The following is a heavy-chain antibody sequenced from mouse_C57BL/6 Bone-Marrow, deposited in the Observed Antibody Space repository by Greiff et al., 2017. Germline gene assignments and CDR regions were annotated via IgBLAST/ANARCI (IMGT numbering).Heavy chain of an antibody. D-gene: IGHD4-1*01. CDR3: ARDGTDYYAMDD. Sequence: EVMLVESGGGLVQSGRSLRLSCATSGFTFSDFYMEWVRQAPGKGLEWIAASRNKANDYTTEYSASVKGRFIVSRDTSQSILYLQMNALRAEDTAIYYCARDGTDYYAMDDWGQGTSVTVSS. V-gene: IGHV7-1*01. J-gene: IGHJ4*01. CDR2: SRNKANDYTT. CDR1: GFTFSDFY.